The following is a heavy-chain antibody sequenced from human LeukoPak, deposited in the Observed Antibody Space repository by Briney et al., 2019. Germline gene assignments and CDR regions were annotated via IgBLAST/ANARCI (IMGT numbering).Heavy chain of an antibody. CDR1: GFTFSSYG. V-gene: IGHV3-33*06. D-gene: IGHD5-18*01. CDR3: AKVLWTGGGYSYGLDY. CDR2: IWYDGSNK. Sequence: PGGSLRLSCAASGFTFSSYGMHWVRQAPGKGLEWVAVIWYDGSNKYYADSVKGRFTISRDNSKNTLYLQMNSLRAEDTAVYYCAKVLWTGGGYSYGLDYWGQGTLVTVPS. J-gene: IGHJ4*02.